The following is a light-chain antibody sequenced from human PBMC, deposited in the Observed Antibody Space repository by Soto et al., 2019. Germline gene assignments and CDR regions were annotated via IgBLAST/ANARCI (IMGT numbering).Light chain of an antibody. CDR1: SSDVGGYDY. V-gene: IGLV2-14*01. Sequence: QSALTQPASVSGSPGQSITISCTGTSSDVGGYDYVSWYRQHPGKAPKLMIYDVTNRPSGVSNRFSGSKSGNTASLTISGLQAEDEADYYCSSYTSSSTPSVFGTGTKVTVL. CDR2: DVT. J-gene: IGLJ1*01. CDR3: SSYTSSSTPSV.